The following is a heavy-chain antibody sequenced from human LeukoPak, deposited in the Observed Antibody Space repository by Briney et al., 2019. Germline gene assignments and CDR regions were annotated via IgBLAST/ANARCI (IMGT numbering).Heavy chain of an antibody. J-gene: IGHJ5*02. V-gene: IGHV4-39*07. CDR2: IYYSGST. CDR1: GGSISSSSYY. Sequence: SETLSLTCTVSGGSISSSSYYWGWIRQPPGKGLEWIGSIYYSGSTNYNPSLKSRVTISVDTSKNQFSLKLSSVTAADTAVYYCARGRPYYYGSGSPRWFDPWGQGTLVTVSS. CDR3: ARGRPYYYGSGSPRWFDP. D-gene: IGHD3-10*01.